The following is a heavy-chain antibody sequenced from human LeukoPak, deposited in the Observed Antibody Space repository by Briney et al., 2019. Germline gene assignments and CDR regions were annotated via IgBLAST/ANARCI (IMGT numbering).Heavy chain of an antibody. CDR3: ARGRLGGHFNWLPSPPDY. CDR2: VSYDGGSK. Sequence: GGSLRLSCAASGFAFSSYAMHWVRQGPGKGLEGVALVSYDGGSKYYAASVKGRFTVSRDDAANSLYLQMTSLRAEDTAVYYCARGRLGGHFNWLPSPPDYWGQGTLVTVSS. CDR1: GFAFSSYA. D-gene: IGHD3-9*01. V-gene: IGHV3-30-3*01. J-gene: IGHJ4*02.